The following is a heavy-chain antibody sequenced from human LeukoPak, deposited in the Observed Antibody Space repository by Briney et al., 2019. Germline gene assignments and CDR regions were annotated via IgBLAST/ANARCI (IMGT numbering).Heavy chain of an antibody. D-gene: IGHD4-17*01. CDR3: ARADYGDSAYAFDV. CDR1: GFTFSSYS. Sequence: SGGSLRLSCAASGFTFSSYSMNWVRQAPGKGLEWVSSISSSSSYIYYADSVKGRFTISRDNAKNSLYLQMNSLRAEDTAVYYCARADYGDSAYAFDVWGQGTMVTVSS. J-gene: IGHJ3*01. CDR2: ISSSSSYI. V-gene: IGHV3-21*01.